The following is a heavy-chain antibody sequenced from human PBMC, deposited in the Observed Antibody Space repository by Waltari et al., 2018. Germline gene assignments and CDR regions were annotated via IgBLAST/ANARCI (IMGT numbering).Heavy chain of an antibody. V-gene: IGHV1-2*02. CDR3: ARLPLRFLEWSGAYYYGMDV. D-gene: IGHD3-3*01. CDR2: INPNSGGT. Sequence: QVQLVQSGAEVKKPGASVKVSCKASGYSFTGYYKVWVPPAPGQGLAWMGWINPNSGGTNYAQKFQGRVTMTRDTSVSTAYMELSGLRSDDMAVYYCARLPLRFLEWSGAYYYGMDVWGQGTTVTVSS. CDR1: GYSFTGYY. J-gene: IGHJ6*02.